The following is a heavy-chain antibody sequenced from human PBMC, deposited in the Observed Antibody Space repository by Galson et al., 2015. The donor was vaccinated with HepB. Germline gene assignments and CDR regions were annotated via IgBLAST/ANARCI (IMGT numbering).Heavy chain of an antibody. CDR1: GFTFSSYS. Sequence: SLRLSCAASGFTFSSYSMNWVRQAPGKGLEWVSSISSSSSYMYYADSVKGRFTISRDNAKNSLYLQMNSLRAEDTAVYYWAGDYSSGWSRRYWYFDLWGRGTLVTVSS. V-gene: IGHV3-21*01. J-gene: IGHJ2*01. CDR3: AGDYSSGWSRRYWYFDL. CDR2: ISSSSSYM. D-gene: IGHD6-19*01.